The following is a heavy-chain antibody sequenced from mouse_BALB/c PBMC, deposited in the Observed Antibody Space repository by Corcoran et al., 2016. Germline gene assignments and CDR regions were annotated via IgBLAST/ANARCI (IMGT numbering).Heavy chain of an antibody. V-gene: IGHV9-1*02. CDR1: GYTFTNYG. J-gene: IGHJ4*01. Sequence: QIQLVQSGPELKKPGETVKISCKASGYTFTNYGMNWVKQAPGKGLKWMGWINTYTGEPTYDDDFKGRFAFSLETSASTAYLQINNLKNEDMATYFWAREPYAMDYWGQGTSVTVSS. CDR2: INTYTGEP. CDR3: AREPYAMDY.